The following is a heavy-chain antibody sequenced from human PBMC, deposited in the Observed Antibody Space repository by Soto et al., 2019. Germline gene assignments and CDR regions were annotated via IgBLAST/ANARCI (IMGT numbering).Heavy chain of an antibody. CDR1: GGSISSGDYY. V-gene: IGHV4-30-4*01. D-gene: IGHD4-17*01. CDR2: IYYSGST. CDR3: ARSYYGGNSIDWFDP. Sequence: PSETLSLTCTVSGGSISSGDYYWSWIRQPPGKGLEWIGYIYYSGSTYYNPSLKSRVTISVDTSKNQFSLKLSSVAAADTAVYYCARSYYGGNSIDWFDPWGQGTRVTV. J-gene: IGHJ5*02.